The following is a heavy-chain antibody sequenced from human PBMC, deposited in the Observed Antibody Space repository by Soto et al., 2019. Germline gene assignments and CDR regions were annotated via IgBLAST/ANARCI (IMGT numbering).Heavy chain of an antibody. V-gene: IGHV4-59*01. Sequence: QVQLQESGPGLVKPSETLSLTCTVSGGSISSYYWSWIRQPPGKGLEWIGYIYYSGSTNYNPSLKRRVPISVDTSKNQCSLKLSSVTAADTAVYYCARGRQQLVVGGIDYWGQGTLVTVSS. CDR2: IYYSGST. CDR1: GGSISSYY. CDR3: ARGRQQLVVGGIDY. D-gene: IGHD6-13*01. J-gene: IGHJ4*02.